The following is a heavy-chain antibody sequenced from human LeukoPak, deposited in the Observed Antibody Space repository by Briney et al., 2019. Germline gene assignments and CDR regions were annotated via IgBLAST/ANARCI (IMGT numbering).Heavy chain of an antibody. CDR3: AKQITMVRGVPDY. D-gene: IGHD3-10*01. V-gene: IGHV3-23*01. Sequence: GGSLRLSCAAAGFTFSSYAMSWVRQAPGKGLEWVSAISGSGGSTYYADSVKGRFTISRDNSKNTLYLQMNSLRAEDTAVYYCAKQITMVRGVPDYWGQGTLVTVSS. CDR2: ISGSGGST. J-gene: IGHJ4*02. CDR1: GFTFSSYA.